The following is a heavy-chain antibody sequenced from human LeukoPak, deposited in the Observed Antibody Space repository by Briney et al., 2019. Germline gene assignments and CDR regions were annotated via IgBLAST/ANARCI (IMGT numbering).Heavy chain of an antibody. Sequence: SETLSLTCTVSGGSISSSYWSWIRQPPGKGLEWIAYIYYSGSTNYNPSLKSRATISVDTSKNQFSLKLSSVTAADTAVYYCARSVGPFDYWGQGTLVTVSS. CDR2: IYYSGST. D-gene: IGHD4-23*01. V-gene: IGHV4-59*01. CDR3: ARSVGPFDY. J-gene: IGHJ4*02. CDR1: GGSISSSY.